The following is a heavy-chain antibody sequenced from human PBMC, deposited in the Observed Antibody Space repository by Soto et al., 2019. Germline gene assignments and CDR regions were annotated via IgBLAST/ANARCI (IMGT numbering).Heavy chain of an antibody. V-gene: IGHV3-48*03. Sequence: PGGSLRLSCAASGFTFSSYEMNWVRQAPGKGLEWVSYISSSGSTIYYADSVKGRFTISRDNAKNSLYLQMNSLRAEDTAVYYCARDLLXXXXXXXXXXXYYYYYG. CDR2: ISSSGSTI. J-gene: IGHJ6*01. D-gene: IGHD1-26*01. CDR3: ARDLLXXXXXXXXXXXYYYYYG. CDR1: GFTFSSYE.